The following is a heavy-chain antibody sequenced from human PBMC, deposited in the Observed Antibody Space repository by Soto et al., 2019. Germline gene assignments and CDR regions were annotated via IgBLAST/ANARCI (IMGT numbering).Heavy chain of an antibody. V-gene: IGHV3-23*01. CDR2: ISAGGDGT. D-gene: IGHD6-13*01. J-gene: IGHJ4*02. Sequence: GGSLRLSCEASGFPFGNYHMSWVRQAPGKGLEWVAGISAGGDGTTYADSVKGRFTISRDNSKNTLYLQMNSLRAEDTAVYYCARDSPSPGIAAAGYFDYWGQGTLVTVSS. CDR1: GFPFGNYH. CDR3: ARDSPSPGIAAAGYFDY.